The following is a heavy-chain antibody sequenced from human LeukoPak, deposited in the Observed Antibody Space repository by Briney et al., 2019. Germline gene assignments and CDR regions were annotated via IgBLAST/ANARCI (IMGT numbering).Heavy chain of an antibody. Sequence: PSETLSLTCTVSGGSISNYYWSWIRQPPGKGLEWIGYFYHSGSTNYNPSLKSRVTISVDTSKNQFSLKLTSLTAADTAVYYCASRDDSGPYWGQGTLVTVSS. V-gene: IGHV4-59*12. CDR2: FYHSGST. J-gene: IGHJ4*02. D-gene: IGHD4-17*01. CDR1: GGSISNYY. CDR3: ASRDDSGPY.